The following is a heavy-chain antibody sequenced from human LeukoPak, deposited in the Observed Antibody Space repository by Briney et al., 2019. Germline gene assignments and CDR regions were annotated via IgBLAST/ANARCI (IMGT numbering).Heavy chain of an antibody. D-gene: IGHD3-3*01. CDR2: IRYDGSNK. Sequence: PGGSLRLSCAASGFTFSSYGMHWVRQAPGKGLEWVAFIRYDGSNKYYADSVKGRFTISRDNSKNTLYLQMNSLRAEDTAVYYCARTLDFWSGYLDYWGQGTLVTVSS. CDR1: GFTFSSYG. CDR3: ARTLDFWSGYLDY. V-gene: IGHV3-30*02. J-gene: IGHJ4*02.